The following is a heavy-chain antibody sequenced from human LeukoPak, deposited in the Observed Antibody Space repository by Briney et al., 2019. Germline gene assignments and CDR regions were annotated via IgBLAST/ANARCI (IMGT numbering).Heavy chain of an antibody. V-gene: IGHV1-18*01. Sequence: ASVKVSCKASGYTFTSYGISWVRLAPGQGLEWMGWISAYNGNTNYAQKLQGRVTMTTDTSTSTAYMELRSLRSDDTAVYYCARDTYYYGSGSGPVIWGQGTMVTVSS. D-gene: IGHD3-10*01. J-gene: IGHJ3*02. CDR3: ARDTYYYGSGSGPVI. CDR2: ISAYNGNT. CDR1: GYTFTSYG.